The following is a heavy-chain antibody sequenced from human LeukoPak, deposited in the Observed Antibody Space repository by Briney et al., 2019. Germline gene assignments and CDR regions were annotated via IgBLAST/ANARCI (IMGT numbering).Heavy chain of an antibody. D-gene: IGHD3-10*01. CDR2: VIPSFGTA. V-gene: IGHV1-69*13. CDR3: TRSPAVGLGELLSIKYNYYHMDV. J-gene: IGHJ6*04. CDR1: GGSLNNCL. Sequence: ASETVSCKGSGGSLNNCLFSWVRQAPAQGLEWIGGVIPSFGTANYEQKSQDRVTIIANVSTSTANMEVRSLTSEDTAVYYCTRSPAVGLGELLSIKYNYYHMDVWGKGTTVIVSS.